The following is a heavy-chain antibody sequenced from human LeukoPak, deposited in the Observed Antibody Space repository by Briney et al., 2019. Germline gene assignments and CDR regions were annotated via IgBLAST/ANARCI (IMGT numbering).Heavy chain of an antibody. CDR3: ARLMDDISGYFPDAFDI. CDR1: GFTVSSNY. J-gene: IGHJ3*02. Sequence: GGSLRLSCAASGFTVSSNYMSWVRQAPGKGLVLVSIIYSGGSTYYADSVKGRFTISREISKNTLYLQMNSLRAEDTAVYYCARLMDDISGYFPDAFDIWGQGTMVTVSS. D-gene: IGHD3-22*01. CDR2: IYSGGST. V-gene: IGHV3-66*04.